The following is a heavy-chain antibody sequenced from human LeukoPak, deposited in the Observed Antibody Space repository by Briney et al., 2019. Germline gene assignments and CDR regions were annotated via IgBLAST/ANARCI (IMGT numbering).Heavy chain of an antibody. CDR2: IYSGGST. V-gene: IGHV3-53*01. J-gene: IGHJ6*02. CDR3: ARPTSGVRLGMDV. Sequence: PGGSLRLSCAASGFTVSSNYMSWVRQAPGKGLEWVSVIYSGGSTYYADSGKGRFTISRDNSKNTLYLQMNSLRAEDTAVYYCARPTSGVRLGMDVWGQGTTVTVSS. CDR1: GFTVSSNY. D-gene: IGHD3-10*01.